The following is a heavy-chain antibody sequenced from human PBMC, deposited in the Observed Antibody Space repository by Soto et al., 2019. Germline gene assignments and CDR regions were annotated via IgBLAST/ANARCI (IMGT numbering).Heavy chain of an antibody. CDR3: ARADYGGNWFDP. V-gene: IGHV4-31*03. CDR1: GGSISSGGYY. CDR2: IYYSGSN. D-gene: IGHD4-17*01. Sequence: QVQLQESGPGLVKPSQTLSLTCTVSGGSISSGGYYWSWIRQHPGKGLEWIGYIYYSGSNYYNPSLQCRFTISVDTSKNQFYLKLSSVTAADTAVYYCARADYGGNWFDPWGQGTLVTVSS. J-gene: IGHJ5*02.